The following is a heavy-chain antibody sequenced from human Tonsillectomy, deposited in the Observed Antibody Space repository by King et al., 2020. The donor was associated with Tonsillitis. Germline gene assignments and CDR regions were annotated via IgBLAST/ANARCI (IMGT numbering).Heavy chain of an antibody. CDR2: ISYDGSNK. V-gene: IGHV3-30*04. J-gene: IGHJ4*02. Sequence: VQLVESGGGVVQPGRSLRLSCAASGFTFRNYAIHWVRQAPGKGLEWVAVISYDGSNKYYVDSVKGRFTISRDNSKNTLNLQMNSLRAEDTAVYYCASDHADYGDYFIGYWGQGPLVTVSS. CDR3: ASDHADYGDYFIGY. CDR1: GFTFRNYA. D-gene: IGHD4-17*01.